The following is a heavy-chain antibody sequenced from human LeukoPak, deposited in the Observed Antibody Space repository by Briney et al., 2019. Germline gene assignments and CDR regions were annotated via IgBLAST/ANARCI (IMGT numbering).Heavy chain of an antibody. CDR2: K. Sequence: KYYADSVKGRFTISRDNSKNTLYLQMNSLRAEDTAVYYCARDLPHYHDSSGYYPFDYWGQGTLVTVSS. J-gene: IGHJ4*02. CDR3: ARDLPHYHDSSGYYPFDY. D-gene: IGHD3-22*01. V-gene: IGHV3-33*01.